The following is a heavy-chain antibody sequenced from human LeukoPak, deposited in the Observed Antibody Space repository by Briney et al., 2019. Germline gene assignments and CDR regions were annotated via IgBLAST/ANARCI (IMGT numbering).Heavy chain of an antibody. V-gene: IGHV1-8*01. CDR3: ATFMVRGIIAPDY. J-gene: IGHJ4*02. CDR2: MNPNSGNT. CDR1: GYTFTSYD. D-gene: IGHD3-10*01. Sequence: ASVKVSCKASGYTFTSYDINWVRQATGQGLEWMGWMNPNSGNTGYAQKFQGRVTMTRNTSISTAYMELSSLRSEDTAVYYCATFMVRGIIAPDYWGQGTLVTVSS.